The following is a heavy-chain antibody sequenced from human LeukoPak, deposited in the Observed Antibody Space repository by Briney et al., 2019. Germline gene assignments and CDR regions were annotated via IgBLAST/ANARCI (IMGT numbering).Heavy chain of an antibody. D-gene: IGHD6-19*01. CDR2: IYSGGST. CDR3: ARGGASSGSYSDFDY. Sequence: GGSLRLSCAASGFTVSSNYMSWVRQAPGKGPEWVSVIYSGGSTYYADSVKGRFTISRDNSKNTLYLQMNSLRAEDTAVYYCARGGASSGSYSDFDYWGQGTLVTVSS. J-gene: IGHJ4*02. CDR1: GFTVSSNY. V-gene: IGHV3-53*01.